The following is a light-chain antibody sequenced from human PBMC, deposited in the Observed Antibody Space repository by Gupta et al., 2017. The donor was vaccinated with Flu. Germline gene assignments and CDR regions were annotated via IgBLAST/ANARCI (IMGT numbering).Light chain of an antibody. CDR2: KDI. J-gene: IGLJ1*01. V-gene: IGLV3-25*03. CDR3: QSADSTSTYYV. Sequence: GQAPTLLIYKDIERPSGIPERFSASGSGTTVTLTISGVRAEDEADYYCQSADSTSTYYVFGAGTKVTVL.